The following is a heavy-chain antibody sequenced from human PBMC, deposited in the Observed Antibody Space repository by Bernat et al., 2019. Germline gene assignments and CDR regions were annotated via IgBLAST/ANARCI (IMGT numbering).Heavy chain of an antibody. V-gene: IGHV4-4*02. D-gene: IGHD3-10*01. J-gene: IGHJ5*02. CDR1: GGAISSSNW. Sequence: QVQLQESGPGLVKPSGTLSLTCAVSGGAISSSNWWDWVRQPPGKGLEWIGEIHHSGSTNYNPSLKSRVTISVDKSKNQFSLNLNSVTAADTAVYYCARDGGSYSGSGSYYNWFDPWGQGTLVTVSS. CDR3: ARDGGSYSGSGSYYNWFDP. CDR2: IHHSGST.